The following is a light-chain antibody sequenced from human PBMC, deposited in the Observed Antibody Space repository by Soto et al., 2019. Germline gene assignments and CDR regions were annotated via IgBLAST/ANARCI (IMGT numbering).Light chain of an antibody. CDR2: DAS. CDR3: QQYNTYSA. Sequence: DIQMTQSPSTLSASIGDRVTITCRTSQTINYWLAWYQQKPGKAPKLLIYDASSLGSGVPSRFSGSGSGTEFTLAINSLQPDDFATYYCQQYNTYSAFGQGTKVDIK. V-gene: IGKV1-5*01. CDR1: QTINYW. J-gene: IGKJ1*01.